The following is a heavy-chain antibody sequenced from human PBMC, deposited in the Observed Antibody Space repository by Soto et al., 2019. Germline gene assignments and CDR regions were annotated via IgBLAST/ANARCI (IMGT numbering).Heavy chain of an antibody. J-gene: IGHJ6*02. Sequence: GESLKISCQGSGYSFTSYWIGWVRQMPGKGLEWMGIIYPGDSDTRYSPSFQGQVTISADKSISTAYLQWSSLKASDTAMYYCSRHHHPYSGYDSYYFYDMDVWGQGTTVTVSS. CDR2: IYPGDSDT. CDR1: GYSFTSYW. V-gene: IGHV5-51*01. CDR3: SRHHHPYSGYDSYYFYDMDV. D-gene: IGHD5-12*01.